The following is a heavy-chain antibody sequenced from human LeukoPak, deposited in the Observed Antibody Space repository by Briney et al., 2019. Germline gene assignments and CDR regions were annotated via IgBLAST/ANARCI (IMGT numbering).Heavy chain of an antibody. CDR2: INPNSGGT. D-gene: IGHD1-26*01. Sequence: ASVKVSCKASGYTFTGDYMHWVRQAPGQGLEWMGWINPNSGGTNYAQKFQDRVTMTRDTSISTAYMELSRLRSDDTAVYYCARDRKMGTTNSFDYWGQGTLVTVSS. CDR3: ARDRKMGTTNSFDY. J-gene: IGHJ4*02. V-gene: IGHV1-2*02. CDR1: GYTFTGDY.